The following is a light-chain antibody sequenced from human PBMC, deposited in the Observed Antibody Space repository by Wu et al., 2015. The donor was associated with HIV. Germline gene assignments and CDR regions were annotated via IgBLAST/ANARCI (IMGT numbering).Light chain of an antibody. J-gene: IGKJ1*01. V-gene: IGKV3-20*01. CDR2: GAS. Sequence: DILSTQSPATLSLSPGERATLSCRASQSVSSSYLAWYQQKPGQAPRLLIYGASSRATGIPDRFSGSGSGTDFTLTISRLEPEDFAVYYCQQYGSSPTFGQGTKVEIK. CDR1: QSVSSSY. CDR3: QQYGSSPT.